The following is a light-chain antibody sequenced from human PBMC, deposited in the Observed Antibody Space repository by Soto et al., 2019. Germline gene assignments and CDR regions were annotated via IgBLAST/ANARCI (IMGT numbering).Light chain of an antibody. J-gene: IGKJ4*01. CDR3: QQYDTWVS. CDR1: QSVSTN. Sequence: VLTQSPATLPVSPGETVTLSCRASQSVSTNLAWYQQKPGRTPKLLIFGASTRAYDVPARFSGSGSGTVFTLTIGSLRSEDFAVYYCQQYDTWVSFGGGTTVELK. V-gene: IGKV3-15*01. CDR2: GAS.